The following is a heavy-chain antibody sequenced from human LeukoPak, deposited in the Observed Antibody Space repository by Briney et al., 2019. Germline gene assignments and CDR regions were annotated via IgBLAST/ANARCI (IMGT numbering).Heavy chain of an antibody. J-gene: IGHJ6*02. Sequence: SQTLSLTCAISGDSVSSNSAAWNWIRQSPSRGLEWLGRTYYRSKWYNDYAVSVKSRITINPDTSKNQFSLQLNSVTPEDTAVYYCARDLYYYGSGVGYYYYGMDVWGQGTLVTVSS. CDR2: TYYRSKWYN. V-gene: IGHV6-1*01. D-gene: IGHD3-10*01. CDR1: GDSVSSNSAA. CDR3: ARDLYYYGSGVGYYYYGMDV.